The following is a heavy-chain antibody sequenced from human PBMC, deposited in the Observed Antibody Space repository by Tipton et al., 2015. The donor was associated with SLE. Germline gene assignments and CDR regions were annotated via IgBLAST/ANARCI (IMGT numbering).Heavy chain of an antibody. Sequence: TLSLTCAVYGDSLVGYYWSWIRQPPGKGLEWIGYISYSGSTNHNPSLKSRVTISVDTSKNQFSLKLSSVTAADTAVYYCAREWADDAFDIWGRGTRVTVSS. CDR1: GDSLVGYY. CDR3: AREWADDAFDI. J-gene: IGHJ3*02. V-gene: IGHV4-59*01. CDR2: ISYSGST.